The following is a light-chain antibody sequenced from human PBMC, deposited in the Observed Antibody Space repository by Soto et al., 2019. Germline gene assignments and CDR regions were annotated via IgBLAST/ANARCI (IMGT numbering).Light chain of an antibody. V-gene: IGKV1-5*01. J-gene: IGKJ2*01. Sequence: DIRMTQSPSTLSASVGDRVTITCRASQSISSWLAWYQQKPGIAPKLLIYDASSLKSGVPSRFSGSGSGTEFTLTTSSLQPDDFATYYCQQYNSFSPYTFGQGTKLEIK. CDR3: QQYNSFSPYT. CDR2: DAS. CDR1: QSISSW.